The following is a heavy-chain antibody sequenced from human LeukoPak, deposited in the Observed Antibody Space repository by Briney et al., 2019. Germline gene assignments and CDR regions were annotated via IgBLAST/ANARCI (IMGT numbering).Heavy chain of an antibody. CDR3: ARDSFGDSVDY. V-gene: IGHV3-48*01. J-gene: IGHJ4*02. Sequence: GGSLRLSCAASGFTFSSYSMNWVRQTRGKGLEWVASIRSTSRTTYYGDSVKGRFTISRDNAKNSLYLQMNSLRAEDTAVYYCARDSFGDSVDYWGQGTLVTVSS. CDR1: GFTFSSYS. CDR2: IRSTSRTT. D-gene: IGHD4-17*01.